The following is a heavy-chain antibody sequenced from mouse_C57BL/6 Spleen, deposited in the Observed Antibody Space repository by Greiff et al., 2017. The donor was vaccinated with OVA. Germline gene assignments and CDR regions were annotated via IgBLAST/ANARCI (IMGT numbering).Heavy chain of an antibody. D-gene: IGHD1-1*02. CDR2: IWSGGST. J-gene: IGHJ3*01. CDR3: AYGPPSWFAY. CDR1: GFSLTSYG. V-gene: IGHV2-2*01. Sequence: VMLVESGPGLVQPSQSLSITCTVSGFSLTSYGVHWVRQSPGKGLEWLGVIWSGGSTDYNAAFISRLSISKDNSKSQVFFKMNNLQADDTAIYYCAYGPPSWFAYWGQGTLVTVSA.